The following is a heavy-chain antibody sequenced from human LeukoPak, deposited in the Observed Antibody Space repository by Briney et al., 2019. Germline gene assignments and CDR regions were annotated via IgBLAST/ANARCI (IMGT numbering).Heavy chain of an antibody. CDR2: IYTSGST. CDR1: GGSISSGSYY. Sequence: SETLSLTCTVSGGSISSGSYYWSRIRQPAGKGLEWIGRIYTSGSTNYNPSLKSRVTMSVDTSKNQFSLKLSSVTAADTAVYYCARDRYYYDSSGYGLWFDPWGQGTLVTVSS. D-gene: IGHD3-22*01. V-gene: IGHV4-61*02. J-gene: IGHJ5*02. CDR3: ARDRYYYDSSGYGLWFDP.